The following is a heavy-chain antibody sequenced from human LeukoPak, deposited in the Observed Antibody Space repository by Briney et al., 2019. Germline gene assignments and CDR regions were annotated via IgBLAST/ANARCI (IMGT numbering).Heavy chain of an antibody. CDR2: IYYSGST. CDR1: GGSISSYY. Sequence: SETLSLTCTVSGGSISSYYWSWIRQPPGKGLEWIVYIYYSGSTNYNPSLKSRVTISVDTSKNQFSLKLSSVTAADTAVYYCARDSGSYQSPFDYWGQGTLVTVSS. J-gene: IGHJ4*02. CDR3: ARDSGSYQSPFDY. V-gene: IGHV4-59*01. D-gene: IGHD1-26*01.